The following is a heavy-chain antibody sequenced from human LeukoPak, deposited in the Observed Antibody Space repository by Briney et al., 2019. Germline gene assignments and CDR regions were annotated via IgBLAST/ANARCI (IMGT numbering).Heavy chain of an antibody. D-gene: IGHD1-26*01. CDR3: ARDFALSGSFDY. J-gene: IGHJ4*02. V-gene: IGHV3-21*01. Sequence: GGSLRLSCAASGFTFSTSAMNWVRQAPGKGLEWVSSISSSSSYIYYADSVKGRFTISRDNAKNSLYLQMNSLRAEDTAVYYCARDFALSGSFDYWGQGTLVTVSS. CDR2: ISSSSSYI. CDR1: GFTFSTSA.